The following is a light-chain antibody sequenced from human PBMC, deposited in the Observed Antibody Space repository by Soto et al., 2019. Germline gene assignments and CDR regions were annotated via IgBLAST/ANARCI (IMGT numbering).Light chain of an antibody. CDR3: CSYGSGSTI. CDR1: SSDIGRHNG. J-gene: IGLJ2*01. CDR2: DVS. V-gene: IGLV2-14*03. Sequence: QSALTQPASVSGSPGQSITFACTGSSSDIGRHNGVSWYQQYPGKAPQLMIYDVSNRPSGVSDRFSGSKSGNTASLTISGLQAEDEADYYCCSYGSGSTIFGGGTKLTVL.